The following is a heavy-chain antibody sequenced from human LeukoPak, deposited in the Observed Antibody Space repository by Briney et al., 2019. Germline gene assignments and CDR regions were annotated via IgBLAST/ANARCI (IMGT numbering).Heavy chain of an antibody. J-gene: IGHJ6*03. CDR2: ISAYNGNT. CDR1: GYTFTSYG. V-gene: IGHV1-18*01. D-gene: IGHD2-2*01. Sequence: ASVKVSCKASGYTFTSYGISWVRQAPGQGLEWMGWISAYNGNTNSAQKLQGRVTMTTDTSTSTAYMELRSLRSDDTAVYYCARDGLLKDIVVVPAAMLGYYYYMDVWGKGTTVTISS. CDR3: ARDGLLKDIVVVPAAMLGYYYYMDV.